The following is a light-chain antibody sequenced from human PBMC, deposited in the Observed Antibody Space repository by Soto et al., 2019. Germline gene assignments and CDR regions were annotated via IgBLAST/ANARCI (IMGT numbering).Light chain of an antibody. V-gene: IGLV2-14*01. Sequence: QSALTQPASVSGSPGQSITISCTGTSSDVGAYNYVSWYQQYPGKAPKVIIFEVRKRPSGVSNRFSGSKSGDTASLTISGPRAEDEADYYCSSYRSSTTFVFGTGTKVTVL. CDR3: SSYRSSTTFV. J-gene: IGLJ1*01. CDR2: EVR. CDR1: SSDVGAYNY.